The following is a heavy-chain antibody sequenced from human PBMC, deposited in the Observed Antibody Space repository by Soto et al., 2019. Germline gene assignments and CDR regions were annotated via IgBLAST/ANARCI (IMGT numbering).Heavy chain of an antibody. Sequence: HPGGSLRLSCTASGFIFGSYGRPWVRQAPGKGLEGVALISYEGATKYYPDSGKGRFTISRANPRNMLYLEMNSLGAAATAMYYCARVPRDFCGRECSSANWGQGTQVTVSS. J-gene: IGHJ4*02. CDR1: GFIFGSYG. CDR2: ISYEGATK. CDR3: ARVPRDFCGRECSSAN. V-gene: IGHV3-30*03. D-gene: IGHD2-21*01.